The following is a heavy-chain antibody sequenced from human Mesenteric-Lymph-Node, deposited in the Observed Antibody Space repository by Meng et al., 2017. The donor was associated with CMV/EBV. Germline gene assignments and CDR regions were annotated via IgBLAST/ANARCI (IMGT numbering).Heavy chain of an antibody. CDR2: IYWDDDE. Sequence: FSLSSHGEGVCWIRQPPGKALEWLALIYWDDDERYSPSLRRRLTITKDSSTNQVVLTMTNMDPVDTATYYCAHRRRGQLWSFWDFDSWGQETLVTVSS. CDR3: AHRRRGQLWSFWDFDS. J-gene: IGHJ4*02. CDR1: FSLSSHGEG. V-gene: IGHV2-5*02. D-gene: IGHD5-18*01.